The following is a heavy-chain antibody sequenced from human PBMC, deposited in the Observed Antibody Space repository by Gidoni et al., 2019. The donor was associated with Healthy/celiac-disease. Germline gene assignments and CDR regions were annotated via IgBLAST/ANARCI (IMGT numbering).Heavy chain of an antibody. Sequence: QVQLVQSGAEVKKPGSPVKVSCKASGGTFSSYAISWVRQAPGPGLAGMGGIIPIFGTANYAPKFQGRVTITADESTSTASMELSSLGSEDTAVYYCASAYDSSGSPSRWGQGTLVTVSS. CDR3: ASAYDSSGSPSR. CDR2: IIPIFGTA. CDR1: GGTFSSYA. D-gene: IGHD3-22*01. V-gene: IGHV1-69*01. J-gene: IGHJ4*02.